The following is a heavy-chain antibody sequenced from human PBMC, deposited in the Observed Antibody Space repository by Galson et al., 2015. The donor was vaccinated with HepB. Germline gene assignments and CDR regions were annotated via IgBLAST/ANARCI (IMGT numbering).Heavy chain of an antibody. J-gene: IGHJ6*02. CDR1: GGSISSGSYY. CDR2: IYTSGST. Sequence: TLSLTCTVSGGSISSGSYYWSWIRQPAGKGLEWIGRIYTSGSTNYNPSLKSRVTISVDTSKNQFSLKLSTVTAADTAVYYCARVRYCSSTSCYLGTNYYYGMDVWGQGTTVTVSS. D-gene: IGHD2-2*01. V-gene: IGHV4-61*02. CDR3: ARVRYCSSTSCYLGTNYYYGMDV.